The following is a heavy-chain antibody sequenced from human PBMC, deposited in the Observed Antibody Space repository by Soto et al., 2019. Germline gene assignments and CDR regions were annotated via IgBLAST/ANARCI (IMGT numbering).Heavy chain of an antibody. CDR1: GGTFSSYA. Sequence: SVKVSCKASGGTFSSYAISWVRQAPGQGLEWMGGIIPIFGTANYAQKFQGRVTITADESTSTAYMELSSLRSEDTAVYYCARDAVRVGATRWFDPWGQGTLVTVSS. CDR3: ARDAVRVGATRWFDP. J-gene: IGHJ5*02. V-gene: IGHV1-69*13. D-gene: IGHD1-26*01. CDR2: IIPIFGTA.